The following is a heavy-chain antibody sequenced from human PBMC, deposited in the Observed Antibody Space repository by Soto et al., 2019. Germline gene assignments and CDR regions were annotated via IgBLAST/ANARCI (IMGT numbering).Heavy chain of an antibody. CDR2: IHYSGST. J-gene: IGHJ4*02. CDR3: ARDSGIYYDSSGPRDY. V-gene: IGHV4-61*08. CDR1: GGSVSSTGDH. D-gene: IGHD3-22*01. Sequence: SETLSVTYTVAGGSVSSTGDHCTWIRQPPGKGLEWIGSIHYSGSTNYNPSLQSRVTISVDTSKNHFSLELTSVTAADTAVYYCARDSGIYYDSSGPRDYWGQGTLVTVSS.